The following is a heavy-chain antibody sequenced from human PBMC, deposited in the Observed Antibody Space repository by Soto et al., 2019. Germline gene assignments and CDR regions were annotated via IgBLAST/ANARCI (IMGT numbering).Heavy chain of an antibody. CDR3: ARGRVPAAIRPYYYYYYMEV. J-gene: IGHJ6*03. D-gene: IGHD2-2*01. V-gene: IGHV4-34*01. CDR2: INHSGST. Sequence: SETLSLTSAVYGGSFSGYYWSWIRQPPGKGLEWIGEINHSGSTNYNPSLKSRVTISVDTSKNQFSLKLSSVTAADTAVYYCARGRVPAAIRPYYYYYYMEVWGKGTTVTVSS. CDR1: GGSFSGYY.